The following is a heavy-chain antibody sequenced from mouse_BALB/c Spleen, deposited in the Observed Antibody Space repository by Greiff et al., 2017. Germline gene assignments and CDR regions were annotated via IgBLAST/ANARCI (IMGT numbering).Heavy chain of an antibody. CDR1: GYTFTSYY. Sequence: VKLVESGPELVKPGASVRISCKASGYTFTSYYIHWVKQRPGQGLEWIGWIYPGNVNTKYNEKFKGKATLTADKSSSTAYMQLSSLTSEDSAVYFCARWGTPYAMDYWGQGTSVTVSS. CDR2: IYPGNVNT. J-gene: IGHJ4*01. V-gene: IGHV1S56*01. CDR3: ARWGTPYAMDY.